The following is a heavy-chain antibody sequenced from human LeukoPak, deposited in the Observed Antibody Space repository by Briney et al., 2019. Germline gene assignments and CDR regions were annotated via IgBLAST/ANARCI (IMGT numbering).Heavy chain of an antibody. CDR3: AKAMAGGGTYSVFDY. CDR1: GFTFSNFG. J-gene: IGHJ4*02. Sequence: GGSLRLSCAASGFTFSNFGMHWVRQAPGKGLEWVAFIRYDGSNKYYADSVKGRFTISRDNSKNTLYLQMNTLRAEDTAVYYCAKAMAGGGTYSVFDYWGQGTLVTVSS. CDR2: IRYDGSNK. V-gene: IGHV3-30*02. D-gene: IGHD1-26*01.